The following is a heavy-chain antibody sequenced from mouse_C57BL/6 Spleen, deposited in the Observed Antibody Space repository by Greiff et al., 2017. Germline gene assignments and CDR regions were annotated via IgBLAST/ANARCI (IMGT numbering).Heavy chain of an antibody. J-gene: IGHJ2*01. CDR1: GYTFTDYE. CDR3: TSPRDEGN. Sequence: QVQLKESGAELVRPGASVTLSCKASGYTFTDYEMHWVKQTPVHGLEWIGAIDPETGGTAYNQKFKGKAILTADKSSSTAYMELRSLTSEDSAVYYCTSPRDEGNWGQGTTLTVSS. V-gene: IGHV1-15*01. CDR2: IDPETGGT. D-gene: IGHD3-3*01.